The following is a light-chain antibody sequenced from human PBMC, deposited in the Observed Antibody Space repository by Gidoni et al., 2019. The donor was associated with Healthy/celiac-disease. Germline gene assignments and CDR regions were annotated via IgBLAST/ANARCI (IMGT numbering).Light chain of an antibody. CDR2: AAS. CDR1: QSISSY. Sequence: DIQMTQSPSSLSASVGDRVTITCRASQSISSYLNWYQQKPGKAPKILIYAASSLQSGVPSRFSGSGSGTDFTLTISSLQHEDFATYYCQQSYSTHQITFGQGTRLEIK. CDR3: QQSYSTHQIT. V-gene: IGKV1-39*01. J-gene: IGKJ5*01.